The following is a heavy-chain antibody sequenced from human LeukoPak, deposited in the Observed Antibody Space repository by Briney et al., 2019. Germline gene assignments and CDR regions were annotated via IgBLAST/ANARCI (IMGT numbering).Heavy chain of an antibody. CDR1: GGSISSGGYY. CDR2: IYYSGST. CDR3: ASTSIAGPDY. D-gene: IGHD6-6*01. Sequence: SETLSLTCTVSGGSISSGGYYWSWIRQHPGQGLEWIGYIYYSGSTYYNPSLKSRVTISVDTSKNQFSLKLSSVTAADTAVYYCASTSIAGPDYWGQGTLVTVSS. J-gene: IGHJ4*02. V-gene: IGHV4-31*03.